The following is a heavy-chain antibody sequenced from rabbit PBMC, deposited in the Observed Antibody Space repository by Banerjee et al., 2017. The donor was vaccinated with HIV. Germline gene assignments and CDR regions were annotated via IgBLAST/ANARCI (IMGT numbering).Heavy chain of an antibody. CDR1: GFSFSSSYY. D-gene: IGHD6-1*01. J-gene: IGHJ4*01. V-gene: IGHV1S40*01. CDR2: IYTDYGST. CDR3: ARDLAYVGYGVADL. Sequence: QSLEESGGDLVKPGASLTLTCTASGFSFSSSYYMCWVRQAPGKGLEWIACIYTDYGSTDYASWAKGRFTISKTSSTTVTLQMTSLTAADTAAYFCARDLAYVGYGVADLWGPGTLVTVS.